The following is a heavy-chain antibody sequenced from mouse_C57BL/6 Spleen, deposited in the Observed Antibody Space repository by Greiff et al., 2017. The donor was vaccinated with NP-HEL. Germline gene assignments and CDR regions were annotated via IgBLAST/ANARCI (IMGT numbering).Heavy chain of an antibody. CDR3: ARHAGYYVVDY. CDR2: IDPSDSYT. CDR1: GYTFTSYW. D-gene: IGHD2-3*01. V-gene: IGHV1-69*01. Sequence: QVQLQQPGAELVMPGASVKLSCKASGYTFTSYWMHWVKQRPGQGLEWIGEIDPSDSYTNYNQKFKGKSTLTVDKSSSTAYMQLSSLASEDCAVYGCARHAGYYVVDYWGQGTTLTVSS. J-gene: IGHJ2*01.